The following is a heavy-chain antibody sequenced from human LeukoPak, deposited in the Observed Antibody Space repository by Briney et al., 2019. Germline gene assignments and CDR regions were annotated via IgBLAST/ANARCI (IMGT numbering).Heavy chain of an antibody. CDR3: ARVCYDFWSGYSYYSDY. CDR1: GGSFSGYY. Sequence: SETLSLTCAVYGGSFSGYYWSWIRQPPGKGLEWIGEINHSGSTNYNPSLKSRVTISVDTSKNQFSLKLSSVTAADTAVYYCARVCYDFWSGYSYYSDYWGQGTLVTVSS. J-gene: IGHJ4*02. V-gene: IGHV4-34*01. CDR2: INHSGST. D-gene: IGHD3-3*01.